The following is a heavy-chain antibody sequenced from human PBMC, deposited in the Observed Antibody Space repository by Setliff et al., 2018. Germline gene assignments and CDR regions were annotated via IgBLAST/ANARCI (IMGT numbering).Heavy chain of an antibody. V-gene: IGHV3-21*04. CDR3: ARAFYYDFWTFDY. CDR1: GFTFSSYS. Sequence: GGSLRLSCAASGFTFSSYSMNWVRQAPGKGLEWVSSISSSSSYIYYADSVKGRFTISRDNAKNTLSLQMNSLRAEDTAVYYCARAFYYDFWTFDYWGQGTLVTVSS. J-gene: IGHJ4*02. D-gene: IGHD3-3*01. CDR2: ISSSSSYI.